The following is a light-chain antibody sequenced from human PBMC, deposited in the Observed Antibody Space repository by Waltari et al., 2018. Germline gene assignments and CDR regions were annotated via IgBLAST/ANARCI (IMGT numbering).Light chain of an antibody. V-gene: IGKV1-17*01. CDR3: LQQSVYPWT. Sequence: DIQMTQSSSSLSASIGERVTITCRASQAISNDLGWYQQKPGRAPRLLIYAVSSLQSGVPSSFSGSGSGTEFILTISSLQPEDFASYYCLQQSVYPWTFGRGTKVEI. CDR2: AVS. CDR1: QAISND. J-gene: IGKJ1*01.